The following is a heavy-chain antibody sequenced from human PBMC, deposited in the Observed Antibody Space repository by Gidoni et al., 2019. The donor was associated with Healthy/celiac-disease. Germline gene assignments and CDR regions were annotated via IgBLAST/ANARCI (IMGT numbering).Heavy chain of an antibody. D-gene: IGHD3-10*01. J-gene: IGHJ6*02. Sequence: QVQLQQWGAGLLKPSETLSLTCAVYGGSFSGYYWSWIRQPPGKGLEWIGEINHSGSTNYNPSLKSRVTISVDTSKNQFSRKLSSVTAADTAVYYCARGGAGRYYGSGSYRYYYGMDVWGQGTTVTVSS. CDR1: GGSFSGYY. CDR2: INHSGST. V-gene: IGHV4-34*01. CDR3: ARGGAGRYYGSGSYRYYYGMDV.